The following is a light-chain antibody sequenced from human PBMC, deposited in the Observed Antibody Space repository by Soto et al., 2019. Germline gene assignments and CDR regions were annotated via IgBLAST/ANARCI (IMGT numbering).Light chain of an antibody. V-gene: IGKV3-20*01. CDR2: GTS. J-gene: IGKJ1*01. Sequence: EIVLTQSPGTVSVSPGERATLSCRASQTISSNNLAWYQQKPGQAPSLLIYGTSSRATGIPDRFSGSGSGTDFTLTISRLEPEDSAIYYCQQYGSWTFGQGTKVEIK. CDR1: QTISSNN. CDR3: QQYGSWT.